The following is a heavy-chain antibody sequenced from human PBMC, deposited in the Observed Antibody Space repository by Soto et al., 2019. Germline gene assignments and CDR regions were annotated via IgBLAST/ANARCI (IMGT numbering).Heavy chain of an antibody. CDR1: GGSISSSSYY. CDR3: ARMAMIYYDIDAFDI. V-gene: IGHV4-39*01. J-gene: IGHJ3*02. Sequence: SETLSLTCTVSGGSISSSSYYWGWIRQPPGKGLEWIGSIYYSGSTYYNPSLKSRVTISVDTSKNQFSLKLSSVTAADTAVYYCARMAMIYYDIDAFDIWGQGTMVTVS. D-gene: IGHD3-22*01. CDR2: IYYSGST.